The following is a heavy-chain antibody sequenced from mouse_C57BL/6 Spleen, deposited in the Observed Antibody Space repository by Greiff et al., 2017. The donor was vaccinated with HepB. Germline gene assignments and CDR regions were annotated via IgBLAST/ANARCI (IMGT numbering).Heavy chain of an antibody. D-gene: IGHD2-3*01. CDR3: ARTHDGYDYYAMDY. J-gene: IGHJ4*01. V-gene: IGHV3-6*01. Sequence: ESGPGLVKPSQSLSLTCSVTGYSITSGYYWNWIRQFPGNKLEWMGYISYDGSNNYNPSLKNRISITRDTSKNQFFLKLNSVTTEDTATYYCARTHDGYDYYAMDYWGQGTSVTVSS. CDR1: GYSITSGYY. CDR2: ISYDGSN.